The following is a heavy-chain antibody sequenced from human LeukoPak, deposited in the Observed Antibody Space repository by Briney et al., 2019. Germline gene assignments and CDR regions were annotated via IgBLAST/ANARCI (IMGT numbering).Heavy chain of an antibody. D-gene: IGHD6-13*01. CDR3: ARDPVLGMAATRLFDY. J-gene: IGHJ4*02. V-gene: IGHV1-2*02. CDR1: GYTFTGYY. Sequence: ASVKVSCKASGYTFTGYYMHWVRQAPGQGLEWMGWINPNSGGTNYAQKFQGRVTMTRDTSISTAYMELSRLRSDDTAVYYCARDPVLGMAATRLFDYWGQGTLVTVSS. CDR2: INPNSGGT.